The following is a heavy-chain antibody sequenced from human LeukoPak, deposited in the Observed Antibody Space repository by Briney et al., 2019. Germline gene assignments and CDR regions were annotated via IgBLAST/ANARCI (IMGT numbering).Heavy chain of an antibody. CDR2: ISENSGDT. J-gene: IGHJ4*02. CDR3: ARDNTMIVGGVFDY. CDR1: GFTFSASY. V-gene: IGHV3-11*05. Sequence: GGSLRLSCVASGFTFSASYMTWVRQPPGKGLEWLSYISENSGDTNYADSVKGRFTVSRDNAKNSLYLQMNSLRAEDTALYYCARDNTMIVGGVFDYWGQGTLVTVSS. D-gene: IGHD3-22*01.